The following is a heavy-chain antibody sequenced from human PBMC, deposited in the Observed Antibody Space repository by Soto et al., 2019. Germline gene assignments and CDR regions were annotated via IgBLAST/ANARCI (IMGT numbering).Heavy chain of an antibody. D-gene: IGHD3-22*01. V-gene: IGHV3-23*01. Sequence: TGGSLRLSCAASGFTFSTYAMSWVRQAPGKGLEWVSAISNSGGSTYYADSVKGRFTISRDNSKNTLSLQMNSLRAEDTAVYYCAKTDGSAYYYTALDYWGQGTLVTVSS. CDR3: AKTDGSAYYYTALDY. CDR1: GFTFSTYA. CDR2: ISNSGGST. J-gene: IGHJ4*02.